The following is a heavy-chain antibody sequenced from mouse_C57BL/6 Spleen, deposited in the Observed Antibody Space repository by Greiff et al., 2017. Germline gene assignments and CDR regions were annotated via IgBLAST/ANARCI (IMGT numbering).Heavy chain of an antibody. CDR3: ARWHDYDGGFFAY. CDR2: IYPRSGNT. Sequence: VQLQQSGAELARPGASVKLSCKASGYTFTSYGISWVKQRTGQGLEWIGEIYPRSGNTYYNEKFKGKATLTADKSSSTANMELPSLTSEESAVYFCARWHDYDGGFFAYWGQGTPVTVS. J-gene: IGHJ3*01. CDR1: GYTFTSYG. D-gene: IGHD2-4*01. V-gene: IGHV1-81*01.